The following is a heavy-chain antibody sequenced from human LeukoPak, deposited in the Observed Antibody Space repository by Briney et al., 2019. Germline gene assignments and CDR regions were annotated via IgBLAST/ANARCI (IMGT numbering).Heavy chain of an antibody. Sequence: GGSLRLSCAASEFTFSDYSMAWLRQAPGKGLEWVSYITDSGNNMYYADSVKGRFTISRDNAKNSLYLQMNSLRAEDSAVYYCARDSSSGYYYWFDPWGQGTLVIVSS. V-gene: IGHV3-11*01. CDR3: ARDSSSGYYYWFDP. CDR2: ITDSGNNM. CDR1: EFTFSDYS. D-gene: IGHD3-22*01. J-gene: IGHJ5*02.